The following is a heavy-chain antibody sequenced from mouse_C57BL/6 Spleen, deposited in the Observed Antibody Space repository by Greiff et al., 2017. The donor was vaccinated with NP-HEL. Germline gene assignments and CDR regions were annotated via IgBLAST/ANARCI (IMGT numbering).Heavy chain of an antibody. D-gene: IGHD1-1*01. J-gene: IGHJ2*01. CDR2: FYPGSGSI. Sequence: QVQLQQSGAELVKPGASVKLSCKASGYTFTEYTIHWVKQRSGQGLEWIGWFYPGSGSIKYNEKFKDKATLTADKSSSTVYMELSRLTSEDSAVYFCARHDGVAHYYGSSYDYWGQGTTLTVSS. CDR1: GYTFTEYT. V-gene: IGHV1-62-2*01. CDR3: ARHDGVAHYYGSSYDY.